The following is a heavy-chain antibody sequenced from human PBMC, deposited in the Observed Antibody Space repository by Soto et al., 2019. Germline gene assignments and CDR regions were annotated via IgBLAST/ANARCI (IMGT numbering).Heavy chain of an antibody. Sequence: EVQLLESGGGLVQPGGSLRLSCAASGFTFSSYAMSWVRQAPGKGLEWVSAISGSGGSTYYADSVKGRFTISRDNSKNTLYLQMNSLRAEDTAVCYCAKVGLQLEVYFDYWGQGTLVTVSS. V-gene: IGHV3-23*01. D-gene: IGHD1-7*01. CDR3: AKVGLQLEVYFDY. CDR2: ISGSGGST. CDR1: GFTFSSYA. J-gene: IGHJ4*02.